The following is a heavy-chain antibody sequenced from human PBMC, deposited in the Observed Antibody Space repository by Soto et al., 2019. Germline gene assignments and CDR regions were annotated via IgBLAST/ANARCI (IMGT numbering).Heavy chain of an antibody. Sequence: ASVKVSCKASGYTFTGYYMHWVRQAPGEGLEWMGWINPNSGGTNYAQKFQGWVTMTRDTSISTAYMELSRLRSDDTAVYYCARVHYDFWLDYWGQGTLVTVSS. J-gene: IGHJ4*02. CDR1: GYTFTGYY. D-gene: IGHD3-3*01. CDR3: ARVHYDFWLDY. V-gene: IGHV1-2*04. CDR2: INPNSGGT.